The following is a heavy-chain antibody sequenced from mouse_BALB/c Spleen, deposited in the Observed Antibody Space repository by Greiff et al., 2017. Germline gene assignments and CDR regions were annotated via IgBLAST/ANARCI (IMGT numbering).Heavy chain of an antibody. V-gene: IGHV5-6-5*01. CDR3: ARGRGNRGYFDY. Sequence: EVKLVESGGGLVKPGGSLKLSCAASGFTFSSYAMSWVRQTPEKRLEWVASISSGGSTYYPDSVKGRFTISRDNARNILYLQMSSLRSEDTAMYYCARGRGNRGYFDYWGQGTTLTVSS. J-gene: IGHJ2*01. CDR1: GFTFSSYA. CDR2: ISSGGST.